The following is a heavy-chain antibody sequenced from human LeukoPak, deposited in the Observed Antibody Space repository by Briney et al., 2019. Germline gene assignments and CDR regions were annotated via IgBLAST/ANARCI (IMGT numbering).Heavy chain of an antibody. Sequence: PGGSLRLSCAASGFTFDDYGMSWVRQAPGKGLEWVSGINWNGGSTGYADSVKGRFTISRDNSKNTLYLQMNSLRAEDTAVYYCAKDRSRGYSGSLRFDYWGQGTLVTVSS. CDR2: INWNGGST. CDR3: AKDRSRGYSGSLRFDY. D-gene: IGHD1-26*01. J-gene: IGHJ4*02. CDR1: GFTFDDYG. V-gene: IGHV3-20*04.